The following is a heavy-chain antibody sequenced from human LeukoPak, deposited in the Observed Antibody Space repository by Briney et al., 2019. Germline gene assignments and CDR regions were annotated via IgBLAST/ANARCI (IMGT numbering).Heavy chain of an antibody. J-gene: IGHJ4*02. V-gene: IGHV1-69*13. CDR3: ARGVTYYYDCSGLDY. Sequence: VASVKVSCKASGGTFSSYAISWVRQAPGQGLEWMGGIIPIFGTANYAQKFQGRVTITADESTSTAYMELSSLRSEDTAVYYCARGVTYYYDCSGLDYWGQGTLVTVSS. D-gene: IGHD3-22*01. CDR1: GGTFSSYA. CDR2: IIPIFGTA.